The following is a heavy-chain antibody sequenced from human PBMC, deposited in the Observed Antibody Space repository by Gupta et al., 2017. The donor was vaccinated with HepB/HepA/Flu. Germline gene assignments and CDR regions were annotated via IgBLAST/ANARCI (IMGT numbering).Heavy chain of an antibody. CDR3: ARHQYCSGGSCYTLDY. V-gene: IGHV4-39*01. Sequence: QLQLQESGPGLVKPSETLSLTCTVSGGSISSSSYYWGWIRQPPGKGLEWIGSIYYSGSTYYNPSLKSRVTISVDTSKNQFSLKLSSVTAADTAVYYCARHQYCSGGSCYTLDYWGQGTLVTVSS. CDR2: IYYSGST. J-gene: IGHJ4*02. D-gene: IGHD2-15*01. CDR1: GGSISSSSYY.